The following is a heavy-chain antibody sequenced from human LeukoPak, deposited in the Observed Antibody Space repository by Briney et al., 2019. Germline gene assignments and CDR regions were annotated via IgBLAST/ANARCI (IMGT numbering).Heavy chain of an antibody. CDR2: IYYSGST. Sequence: PSETLSLTCTVSGGSISSSSYYWGWIRQPPGKGLEWIGSIYYSGSTYYNPSLKSRVTISVDTSKNQFSLKLSSVTAADTAVYYCARDRRFLAAAGDYYYYMDVWGKGTTVTVSS. J-gene: IGHJ6*03. CDR3: ARDRRFLAAAGDYYYYMDV. CDR1: GGSISSSSYY. D-gene: IGHD6-13*01. V-gene: IGHV4-39*07.